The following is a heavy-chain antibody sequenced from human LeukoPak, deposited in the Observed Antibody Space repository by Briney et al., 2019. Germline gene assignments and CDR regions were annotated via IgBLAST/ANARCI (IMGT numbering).Heavy chain of an antibody. CDR2: ISGSGGST. CDR3: AKCWGSSGWYLIDY. Sequence: GGSLRLSCAASGFTFSSYAMSWVRQAPGKGLEWVSAISGSGGSTYYADSVKGRFTISRDNSKNTLYLQMNSLRAEDTAVYYCAKCWGSSGWYLIDYWGQGTLVTVSS. V-gene: IGHV3-23*01. D-gene: IGHD6-19*01. CDR1: GFTFSSYA. J-gene: IGHJ4*02.